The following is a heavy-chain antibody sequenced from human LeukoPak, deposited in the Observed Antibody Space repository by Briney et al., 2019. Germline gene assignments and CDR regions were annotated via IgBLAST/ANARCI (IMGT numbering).Heavy chain of an antibody. Sequence: ASVKVSCKASGYTFTSYGISWVRQAPGQGLERMGWISAYNGNTNYAQKLQGRVTMTTDTSTSTAYMELRSLRSDDTAVYYCARQATVTDAFDIWGQGTMVTVSS. CDR1: GYTFTSYG. J-gene: IGHJ3*02. D-gene: IGHD4-17*01. CDR3: ARQATVTDAFDI. CDR2: ISAYNGNT. V-gene: IGHV1-18*01.